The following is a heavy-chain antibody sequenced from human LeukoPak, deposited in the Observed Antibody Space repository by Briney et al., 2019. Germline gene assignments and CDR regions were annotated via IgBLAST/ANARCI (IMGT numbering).Heavy chain of an antibody. V-gene: IGHV3-23*01. CDR2: ISGSGGST. CDR1: GFSVSSYW. D-gene: IGHD2-15*01. J-gene: IGHJ4*02. CDR3: AKGGRILSFWDFDY. Sequence: GGSLRLSCGVSGFSVSSYWMSWVRQAPGKGLEWVSAISGSGGSTYYADSVKGRFTISRDNSKNTLYLQMNSLRAEDTAVYYCAKGGRILSFWDFDYWGQGTLVTVSS.